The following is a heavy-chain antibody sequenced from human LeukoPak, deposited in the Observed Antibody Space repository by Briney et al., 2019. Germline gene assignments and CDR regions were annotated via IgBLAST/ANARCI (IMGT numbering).Heavy chain of an antibody. J-gene: IGHJ3*02. CDR2: ISYGGLDK. CDR3: ARESWSDSVAFDI. V-gene: IGHV3-30*04. Sequence: PGGSLRLSCAASGFNFSSYAMRWVRQAPGEGLEWVGLISYGGLDKSYADSVKGRFTISRDSSKRTLYLQMNSLRAEDTAMYYCARESWSDSVAFDIWGLGTMVIGSS. CDR1: GFNFSSYA. D-gene: IGHD3-3*01.